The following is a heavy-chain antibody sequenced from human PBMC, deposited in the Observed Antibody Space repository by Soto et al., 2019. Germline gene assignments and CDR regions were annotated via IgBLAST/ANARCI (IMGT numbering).Heavy chain of an antibody. D-gene: IGHD3-22*01. J-gene: IGHJ3*01. CDR3: ARDRLYYDGSGYYAFDF. V-gene: IGHV3-23*01. Sequence: EVPLLESGGGLVQPGGSLRLSCAASGFTFSSYAMSWVLQAPGPGLEWVSAISGSGGSTYYADSVKGRFTISRDNSKNTLYLQMISLRAEDTAVYYGARDRLYYDGSGYYAFDFGGNGTMVSVSS. CDR2: ISGSGGST. CDR1: GFTFSSYA.